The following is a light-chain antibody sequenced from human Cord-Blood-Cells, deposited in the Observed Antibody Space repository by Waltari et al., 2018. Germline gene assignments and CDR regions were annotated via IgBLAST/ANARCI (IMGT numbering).Light chain of an antibody. J-gene: IGLJ2*01. V-gene: IGLV3-21*04. CDR1: NIGRKS. CDR2: YDS. CDR3: QVWDSSSDHVV. Sequence: SYVLPQPPSVSVAPGKTARITCGGDNIGRKSVHWYQQKPGQAPVLVIYYDSDRPSGIPERFSGSNSGNTATLTISRVEAGDEADYYCQVWDSSSDHVVFGGGTKLTVL.